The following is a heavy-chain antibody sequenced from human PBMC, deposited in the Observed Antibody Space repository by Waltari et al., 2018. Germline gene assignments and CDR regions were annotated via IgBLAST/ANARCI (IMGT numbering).Heavy chain of an antibody. CDR1: GYSFTTYS. V-gene: IGHV1-46*01. CDR2: IRPSGGPT. J-gene: IGHJ4*02. Sequence: QVQLVQSGAEVQKPGASVKISCKASGYSFTTYSIHWFRQAPGQGPEWMGIIRPSGGPTDYAPHFQRRLTMPQDTSTSTVYMERSGLRSEDSAVFFCAGEKRETYYFDSWGQGTQVIVSS. CDR3: AGEKRETYYFDS.